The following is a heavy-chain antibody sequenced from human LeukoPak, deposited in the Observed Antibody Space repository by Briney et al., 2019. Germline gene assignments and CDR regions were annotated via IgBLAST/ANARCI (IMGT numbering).Heavy chain of an antibody. Sequence: GASVKVSCKASGYTFTGYYMHWVRQAPGQGLEWMGWINPNSGGTNYAQKFQGRVTMTRDTSISTAYMELSRLRSDDTAVYYCARAPHSSSWYGDFDYWGQGTLVTVSS. CDR1: GYTFTGYY. CDR3: ARAPHSSSWYGDFDY. CDR2: INPNSGGT. D-gene: IGHD6-13*01. J-gene: IGHJ4*02. V-gene: IGHV1-2*02.